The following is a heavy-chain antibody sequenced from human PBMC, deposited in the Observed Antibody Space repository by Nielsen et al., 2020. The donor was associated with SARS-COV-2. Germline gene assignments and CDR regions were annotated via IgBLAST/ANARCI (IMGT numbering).Heavy chain of an antibody. CDR1: GYTFSNYA. V-gene: IGHV1-18*01. CDR2: ISPYNDDP. D-gene: IGHD2-2*02. Sequence: ASVKVSCKASGYTFSNYAMTWVRQAPGQGLEWMGWISPYNDDPNYAQKFQGRLTMTTDTSTATTYMELRSLRFDDTAVYFCARQYCGSPGCYKYLFYGADVWGQGTTVTVSS. J-gene: IGHJ6*02. CDR3: ARQYCGSPGCYKYLFYGADV.